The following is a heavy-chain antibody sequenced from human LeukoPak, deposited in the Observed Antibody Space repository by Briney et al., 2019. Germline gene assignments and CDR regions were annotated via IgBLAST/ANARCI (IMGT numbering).Heavy chain of an antibody. D-gene: IGHD4-23*01. V-gene: IGHV3-23*01. J-gene: IGHJ4*02. CDR1: GFTFSSYA. CDR3: AKPLEKYTYGGNFDY. Sequence: GGSLRLSCETSGFTFSSYAMSWVRQAPGKGLAWVSVISSSADSTYYADSVKGRFTISRDNSKNTLYLQMNNVRAEDTAVYYCAKPLEKYTYGGNFDYWGQGIPVTVSS. CDR2: ISSSADST.